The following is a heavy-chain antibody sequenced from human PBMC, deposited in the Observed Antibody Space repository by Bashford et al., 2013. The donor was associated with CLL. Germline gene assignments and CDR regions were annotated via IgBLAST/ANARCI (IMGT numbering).Heavy chain of an antibody. V-gene: IGHV4-61*01. CDR2: IYYSGST. CDR1: GGSVTSGNYY. CDR3: ARGGSY. Sequence: SETLSLTCTVSGGSVTSGNYYWSWIRQPPGQGLEWIGYIYYSGSTSYNPSLKSRVTISVDTSKNQFSLKLTSVTAADTAVYYCARGGSYWGQGTLVTVSS. J-gene: IGHJ4*02. D-gene: IGHD2-15*01.